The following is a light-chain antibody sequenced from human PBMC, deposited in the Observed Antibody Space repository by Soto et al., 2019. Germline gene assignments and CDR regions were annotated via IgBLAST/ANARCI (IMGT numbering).Light chain of an antibody. V-gene: IGLV2-8*01. CDR1: SSDVGACNY. CDR3: SSCAGRNNLV. Sequence: QSVLTQPPSASGSPGQSVTISCTGTSSDVGACNYVSWFQQHPGKAPKLTIYEVSKRPSGVPDRFSGSKSGSTASLTVSGLQAEDEADYYCSSCAGRNNLVFGGGTKVTVL. CDR2: EVS. J-gene: IGLJ2*01.